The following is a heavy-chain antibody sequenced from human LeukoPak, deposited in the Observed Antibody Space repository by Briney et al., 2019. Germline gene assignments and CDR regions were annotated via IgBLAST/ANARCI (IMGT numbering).Heavy chain of an antibody. V-gene: IGHV3-64*01. Sequence: GGSLRLSCAASGFTFSSHAMYWVRQAPGKGLEYVSAISSNGGTTYYANSVKGRFTISRDNSKNTLYLQMGSLRAEDMAVYYCGRGYSSSSQWGQGTLVTVSS. J-gene: IGHJ4*02. CDR1: GFTFSSHA. CDR3: GRGYSSSSQ. CDR2: ISSNGGTT. D-gene: IGHD6-6*01.